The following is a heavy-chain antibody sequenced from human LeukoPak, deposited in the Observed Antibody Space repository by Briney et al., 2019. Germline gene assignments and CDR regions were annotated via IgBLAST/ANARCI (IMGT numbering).Heavy chain of an antibody. CDR2: IYYSGST. J-gene: IGHJ4*02. CDR3: GRAGGMVRGVIIAYYFDN. D-gene: IGHD3-10*01. CDR1: GGSLSSYY. V-gene: IGHV4-59*08. Sequence: SETLSLTCTVSGGSLSSYYWSWIRQPPGKGLEWIGYIYYSGSTNYNPSLKSRVTISVDTSKNHFSLTLSPVNAADTAVYYCGRAGGMVRGVIIAYYFDNGGQGTRVTVSA.